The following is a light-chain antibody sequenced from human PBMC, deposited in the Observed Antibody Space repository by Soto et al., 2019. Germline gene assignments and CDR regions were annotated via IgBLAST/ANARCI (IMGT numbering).Light chain of an antibody. J-gene: IGLJ3*02. Sequence: QSALTQPASVSGSPGQSITISCTGTSSDVGGYNYVSWYQQHPGNAPKLLIYEVSNRPSGVSNRFSGSKSGNTASLTISGVQAEDEADYYCSSYTRSSIRWVFGGGTKLTVL. CDR3: SSYTRSSIRWV. V-gene: IGLV2-14*01. CDR1: SSDVGGYNY. CDR2: EVS.